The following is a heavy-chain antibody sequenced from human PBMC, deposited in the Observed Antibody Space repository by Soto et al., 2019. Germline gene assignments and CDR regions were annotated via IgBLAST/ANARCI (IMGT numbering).Heavy chain of an antibody. CDR1: GFTFSSYG. V-gene: IGHV3-23*01. J-gene: IGHJ4*02. CDR2: ISGSGVST. Sequence: EVQLLESGGGLVQPGGSLRLSCAVSGFTFSSYGMSWVRQAPGKGLEWVSTISGSGVSTYYADSVKGRFTISRDNSKNTLYLQMNSLRAEDTAVYYCATPPDRYRSGWYSHWGQGTLVTVSS. D-gene: IGHD6-19*01. CDR3: ATPPDRYRSGWYSH.